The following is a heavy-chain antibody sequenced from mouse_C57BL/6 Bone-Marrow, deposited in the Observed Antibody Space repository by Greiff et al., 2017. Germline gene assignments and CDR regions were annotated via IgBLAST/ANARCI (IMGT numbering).Heavy chain of an antibody. CDR3: ARKGEGGFDY. V-gene: IGHV1-42*01. CDR2: INPSTGGT. J-gene: IGHJ2*01. CDR1: GYSFTGYY. Sequence: EVQLQQSGPELVKPGASVKISCKASGYSFTGYYMNWVKQSPEKSLEWIGEINPSTGGTTYNQKFKAKATLTVDKSSSTAYMQLKSLTSEDSAVYYCARKGEGGFDYWGQGTTLTVSS. D-gene: IGHD1-1*02.